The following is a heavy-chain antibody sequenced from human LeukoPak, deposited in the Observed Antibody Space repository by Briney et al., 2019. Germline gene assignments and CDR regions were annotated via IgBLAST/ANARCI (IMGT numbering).Heavy chain of an antibody. CDR2: ITSSSNVI. J-gene: IGHJ4*02. D-gene: IGHD5-24*01. CDR1: GCTFSSCN. Sequence: GGSLRLSCAASGCTFSSCNMNWVRQAAGKGLEWVSYITSSSNVIYYADTVKGRFTISRDNAKNSLFLQTNSPRDEDTAVYYCARDSPMAIFDYWGQGALVTVSS. V-gene: IGHV3-48*02. CDR3: ARDSPMAIFDY.